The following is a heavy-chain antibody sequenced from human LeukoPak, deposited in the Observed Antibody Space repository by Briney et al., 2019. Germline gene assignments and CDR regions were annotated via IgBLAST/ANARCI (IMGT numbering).Heavy chain of an antibody. V-gene: IGHV4-38-2*01. CDR1: GYSITSGYY. Sequence: PSETLSLTCAVSGYSITSGYYGGWTRQPPGKGLECIGSLYHSGITYYNPSLKSRVTISVDTSKNQFSLKLTSVTAADTAVYYCARTDVVRGIITYFYGMDVWGKGTTVTVSS. CDR2: LYHSGIT. J-gene: IGHJ6*04. D-gene: IGHD3-10*01. CDR3: ARTDVVRGIITYFYGMDV.